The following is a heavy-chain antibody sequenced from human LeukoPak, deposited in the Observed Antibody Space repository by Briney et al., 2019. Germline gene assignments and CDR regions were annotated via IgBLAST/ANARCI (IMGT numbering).Heavy chain of an antibody. V-gene: IGHV3-21*01. CDR1: GFTFSSYS. Sequence: GGSLRLSCAASGFTFSSYSMNWVRQAPGKGLEWVSSSSSSSSYIYYADSVKGRFTISRDNAKNSLYLQMNSLRAEDTAVYYCATYGVLDTYYDILTGYWNYWGQGTLVTVSS. J-gene: IGHJ4*02. CDR2: SSSSSSYI. D-gene: IGHD3-9*01. CDR3: ATYGVLDTYYDILTGYWNY.